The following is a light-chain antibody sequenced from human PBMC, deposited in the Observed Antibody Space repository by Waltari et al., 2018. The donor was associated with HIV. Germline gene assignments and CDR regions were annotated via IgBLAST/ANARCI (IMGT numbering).Light chain of an antibody. J-gene: IGKJ2*01. CDR2: GAS. Sequence: EVVMTQSPATLSVSPGEGATLSCRAGQRASDNLAWYQQQPGQAPRLLIYGASTRATGIPARFSGSGSGTEFTLTISSLQSEDFAVYYCQQYNNWPRTFGQGTKLEIK. V-gene: IGKV3-15*01. CDR1: QRASDN. CDR3: QQYNNWPRT.